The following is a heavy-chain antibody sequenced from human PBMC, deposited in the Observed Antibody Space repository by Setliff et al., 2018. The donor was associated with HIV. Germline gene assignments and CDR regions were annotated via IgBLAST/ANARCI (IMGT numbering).Heavy chain of an antibody. V-gene: IGHV1-69*10. J-gene: IGHJ3*02. CDR3: ARAPSPDYAYAFDI. Sequence: SVKVSCKASGGTFSSYAISWVRQAPGQGLEWMGGIIPILGIANYAQKFQGRVTITTDESTSTAYMELSSLKSEDTAVYYCARAPSPDYAYAFDIWGQGTMVTVSS. CDR1: GGTFSSYA. CDR2: IIPILGIA. D-gene: IGHD4-17*01.